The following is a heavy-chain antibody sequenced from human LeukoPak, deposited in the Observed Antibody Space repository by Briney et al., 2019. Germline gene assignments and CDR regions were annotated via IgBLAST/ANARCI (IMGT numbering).Heavy chain of an antibody. V-gene: IGHV1-46*01. Sequence: ASVTVSYTASGYTFTSYYMHWVRQAPGQGLEWMGIINPSGGSTSYAQKFQGRVTMTRDMSTSTVYMELSSLRSEDTAVYYCARDSGYSSSWYYFDYWGQGTLVTVSS. CDR3: ARDSGYSSSWYYFDY. D-gene: IGHD6-13*01. CDR1: GYTFTSYY. J-gene: IGHJ4*02. CDR2: INPSGGST.